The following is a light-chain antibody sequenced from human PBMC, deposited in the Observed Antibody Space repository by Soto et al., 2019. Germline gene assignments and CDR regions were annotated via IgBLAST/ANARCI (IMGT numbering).Light chain of an antibody. Sequence: EIVMTQSPATLSVSPGQRATLSCRASQSVSSNLAWYPQKPGQXHRXXYYGASTGATGLPARFSVSGSGTEFTITINSLQAEDGAVYDCQQYYNWPRTFGQGTRLEIK. V-gene: IGKV3-15*01. CDR1: QSVSSN. CDR2: GAS. CDR3: QQYYNWPRT. J-gene: IGKJ5*01.